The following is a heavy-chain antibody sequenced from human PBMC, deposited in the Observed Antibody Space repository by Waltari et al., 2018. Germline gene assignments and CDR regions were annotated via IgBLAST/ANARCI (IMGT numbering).Heavy chain of an antibody. D-gene: IGHD5-12*01. V-gene: IGHV3-7*01. CDR2: IKQDGSEK. CDR3: ARCRGYDLRGWFDP. CDR1: GFTFSSYW. Sequence: EVQLVASGGGLVQPGGSLRLSCAASGFTFSSYWMSWVRQAPGKGLEWVANIKQDGSEKYYVDSVKGRFTISRDNAKNSLYLQMNSLRAEDTAVYYCARCRGYDLRGWFDPWGQGTLVTVSS. J-gene: IGHJ5*02.